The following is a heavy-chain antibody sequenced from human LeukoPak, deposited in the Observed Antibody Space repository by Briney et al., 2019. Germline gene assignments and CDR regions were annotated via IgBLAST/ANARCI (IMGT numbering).Heavy chain of an antibody. D-gene: IGHD3-22*01. J-gene: IGHJ4*02. CDR2: IYHSGST. V-gene: IGHV4-34*08. CDR1: GFTFDDYG. CDR3: ALLWPTFSSGYVLDY. Sequence: GSLRLSCAASGFTFDDYGMSWVRQPPGKGLEWIGEIYHSGSTNYNPSLRSRATISVDKSKNQFSLKLSSVTAADTAVYYCALLWPTFSSGYVLDYWGQGTLVTVSS.